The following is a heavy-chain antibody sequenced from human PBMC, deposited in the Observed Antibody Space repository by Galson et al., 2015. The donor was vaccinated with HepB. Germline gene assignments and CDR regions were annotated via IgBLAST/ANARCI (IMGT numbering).Heavy chain of an antibody. CDR3: ARDSQGDPFDY. J-gene: IGHJ4*02. CDR2: ISYDGNSK. CDR1: QFTFSTYA. D-gene: IGHD3-16*01. V-gene: IGHV3-30*04. Sequence: SLRLSCAASQFTFSTYAMHWVRQAPGKGLEWVAVISYDGNSKSYAHSVGGRFTISRDNSKNKLYLQMNSLRAEDTALYYCARDSQGDPFDYWGQGTLVIVSS.